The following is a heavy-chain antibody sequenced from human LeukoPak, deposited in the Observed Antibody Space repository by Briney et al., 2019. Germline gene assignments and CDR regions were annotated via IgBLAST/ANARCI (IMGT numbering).Heavy chain of an antibody. V-gene: IGHV3-7*01. J-gene: IGHJ4*02. CDR2: IKQDGSEK. CDR1: GFTFSSCW. D-gene: IGHD3-10*01. Sequence: GGSLRLSCAASGFTFSSCWMHWVRQAPGKGLEWVANIKQDGSEKYYVDSVKGRFTISRDNAKNSLYLQMNSLRAEDTAVYYCARAWYYGSGSYFVYWGQGTLVTVSS. CDR3: ARAWYYGSGSYFVY.